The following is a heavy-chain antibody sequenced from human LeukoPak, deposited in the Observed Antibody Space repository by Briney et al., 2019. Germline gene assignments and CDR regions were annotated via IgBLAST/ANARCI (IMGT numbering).Heavy chain of an antibody. CDR1: GFTLSSYG. CDR3: AKDFSHHYYGSGSYHYYYYGMDV. D-gene: IGHD3-10*01. Sequence: GGSLRLSCAASGFTLSSYGMHWVRQAPGKGLEWVAVISYDGSNKYYADSVKGRFTISRDNSKNTLYLQMNSLRAEDTAVYYCAKDFSHHYYGSGSYHYYYYGMDVWGQGTTVTVSS. CDR2: ISYDGSNK. J-gene: IGHJ6*02. V-gene: IGHV3-30*18.